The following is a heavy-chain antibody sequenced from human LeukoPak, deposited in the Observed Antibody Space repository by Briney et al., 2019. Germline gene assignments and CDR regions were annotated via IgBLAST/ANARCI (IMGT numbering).Heavy chain of an antibody. V-gene: IGHV4-4*02. CDR3: ARGDYYDSSGYHYPIDY. Sequence: PSETLSLTCAVSGGSISSSNWWSWVRQPPGKGLEWIGEIYHSGSTNYNPSLKSRVTISVDKSKNQFSLKLSSVTAADTAVYFCARGDYYDSSGYHYPIDYWGQGNLVTVSS. J-gene: IGHJ4*02. CDR2: IYHSGST. CDR1: GGSISSSNW. D-gene: IGHD3-22*01.